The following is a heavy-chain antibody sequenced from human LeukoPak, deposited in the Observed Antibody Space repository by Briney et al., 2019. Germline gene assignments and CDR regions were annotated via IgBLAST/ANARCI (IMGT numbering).Heavy chain of an antibody. CDR3: AREATGTIAPDY. CDR2: ISAENGDT. CDR1: GYIFSNYG. V-gene: IGHV1-18*01. D-gene: IGHD1-7*01. Sequence: ASVKVSCKASGYIFSNYGISWVRQAPGQGLEWMGWISAENGDTSYAQKFQGRVTMTTDTSTSTAYMELRSLRSDDTAVYYCAREATGTIAPDYWGQGTLVTVSS. J-gene: IGHJ4*02.